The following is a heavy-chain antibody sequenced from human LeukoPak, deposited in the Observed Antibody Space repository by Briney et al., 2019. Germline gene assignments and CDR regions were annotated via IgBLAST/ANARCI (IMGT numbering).Heavy chain of an antibody. D-gene: IGHD1-1*01. V-gene: IGHV1-8*01. J-gene: IGHJ6*03. Sequence: ASVKVSCKASGYTFTSSDINWVRQATGQGLEWMGWMNPNSGNTGYAQKFQGRVTMTRDISTGTAYMELTNLRSEDTATYYCARLSKAYNWDEYYYYYFLNGWGKGTTVIVSS. CDR2: MNPNSGNT. CDR1: GYTFTSSD. CDR3: ARLSKAYNWDEYYYYYFLNG.